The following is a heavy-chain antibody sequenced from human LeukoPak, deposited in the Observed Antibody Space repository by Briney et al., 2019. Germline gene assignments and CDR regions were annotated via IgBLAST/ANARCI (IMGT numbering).Heavy chain of an antibody. CDR1: GYTFTSYG. D-gene: IGHD6-13*01. V-gene: IGHV1-18*01. Sequence: ASVKVSCKASGYTFTSYGISWVRQAPGQGLEWMGWISAYNGNTNYAQKLQGRVTMTTDTSTSTAYMELRSLRSDDTAVYYCARVPGSSSWYNNYYYYGMDVWGQGTTVTVSS. CDR3: ARVPGSSSWYNNYYYYGMDV. J-gene: IGHJ6*02. CDR2: ISAYNGNT.